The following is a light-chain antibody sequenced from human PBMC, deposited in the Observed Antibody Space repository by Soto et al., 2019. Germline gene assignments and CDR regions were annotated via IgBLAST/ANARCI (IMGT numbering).Light chain of an antibody. J-gene: IGKJ1*01. V-gene: IGKV1-39*01. CDR1: QSISSY. CDR2: AAS. CDR3: QQSYSTPPT. Sequence: DIQMTQSPSSLSASVGDRVTITCRASQSISSYLNSYQQKPGKDPKLMIYAASSLQSGVQSRFSGSGSGTDFTLTISSLQPEDFATYYCQQSYSTPPTFGQGTKVEIK.